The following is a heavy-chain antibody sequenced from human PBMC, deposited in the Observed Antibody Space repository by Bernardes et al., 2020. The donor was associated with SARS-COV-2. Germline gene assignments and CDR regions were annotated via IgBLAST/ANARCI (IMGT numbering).Heavy chain of an antibody. V-gene: IGHV3-23*01. CDR2: IRASGDST. J-gene: IGHJ4*01. Sequence: GGSLRLSCAGSGFTFTSHAMGWVRQAPGKGLEWVSAIRASGDSTYYADSVKGRFTISRDISKNTLYLQMNSLRAEDTALYYCAKDKGGGSTEPSDYW. D-gene: IGHD2-15*01. CDR3: AKDKGGGSTEPSDY. CDR1: GFTFTSHA.